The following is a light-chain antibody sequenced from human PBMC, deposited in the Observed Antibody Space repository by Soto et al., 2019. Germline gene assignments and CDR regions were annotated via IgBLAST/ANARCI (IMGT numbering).Light chain of an antibody. V-gene: IGKV3D-20*01. J-gene: IGKJ2*01. CDR1: QSVSSSY. CDR2: DAS. Sequence: EIVLTQSPATLSLSPGERATLSCGASQSVSSSYLAWYQQKPGLAPRLLIYDASSRATGIPDRFSGSGSRTYFTLTLRSREPEDFAVYYCQQYGSSPYTVGQGPKLEIQ. CDR3: QQYGSSPYT.